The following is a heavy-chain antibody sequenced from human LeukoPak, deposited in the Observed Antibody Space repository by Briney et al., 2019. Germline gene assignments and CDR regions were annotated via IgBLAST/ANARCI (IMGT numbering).Heavy chain of an antibody. CDR2: IRFDGSNK. J-gene: IGHJ6*03. Sequence: GGSLRLSCAASGFTSSYYGVHWVRQAPGKGLEWVAFIRFDGSNKYYADSVKGRFTISRDNSYNTLYLQMNSLRVEDTAVYYCAKVGSGGYSYGADYYYDYMDVWGKGTTVTISS. CDR1: GFTSSYYG. D-gene: IGHD5-18*01. V-gene: IGHV3-30*02. CDR3: AKVGSGGYSYGADYYYDYMDV.